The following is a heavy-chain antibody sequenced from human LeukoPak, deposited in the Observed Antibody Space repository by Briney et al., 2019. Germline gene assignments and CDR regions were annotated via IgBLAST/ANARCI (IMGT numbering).Heavy chain of an antibody. J-gene: IGHJ3*02. V-gene: IGHV4-39*01. Sequence: SETLSLTCTVSGGSISSSSYYWGWIRQPPGKGLEWIGSIYYSGSTYYNPSLKSRVTISVDTSKNQFSLKLSSVTAADTAVYYCARTLAFDIWGRGTMVTVSS. CDR1: GGSISSSSYY. CDR3: ARTLAFDI. CDR2: IYYSGST.